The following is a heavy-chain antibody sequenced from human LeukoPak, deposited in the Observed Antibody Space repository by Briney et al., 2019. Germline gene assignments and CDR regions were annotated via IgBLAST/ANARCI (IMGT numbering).Heavy chain of an antibody. CDR1: GDSVSSHSAA. V-gene: IGHV6-1*01. Sequence: SQTLSLTCAISGDSVSSHSAAWNWIRQSPSRGLEWLGRAYYRSKWYNDYAVSVKSRITINPDTSKNQFSLQLNSVTPEDTAVYYCATGTYYYYGMDVWGQGTTVTVSS. D-gene: IGHD1-1*01. J-gene: IGHJ6*02. CDR2: AYYRSKWYN. CDR3: ATGTYYYYGMDV.